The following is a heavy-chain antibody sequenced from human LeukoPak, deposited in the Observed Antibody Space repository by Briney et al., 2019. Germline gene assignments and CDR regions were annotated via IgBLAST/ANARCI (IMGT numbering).Heavy chain of an antibody. CDR3: AKDVSGPNWNDVGNWFDP. V-gene: IGHV3-23*01. D-gene: IGHD1-1*01. CDR1: GFTFSSYA. Sequence: GGSLRLSCAASGFTFSSYAMSWVRQAPGKGLEWVSAISGSGGSTYYADSVKGRFTISRDNSKNTLYLQMNSLRAEDTAVYYCAKDVSGPNWNDVGNWFDPWGQGTLVTVSS. CDR2: ISGSGGST. J-gene: IGHJ5*02.